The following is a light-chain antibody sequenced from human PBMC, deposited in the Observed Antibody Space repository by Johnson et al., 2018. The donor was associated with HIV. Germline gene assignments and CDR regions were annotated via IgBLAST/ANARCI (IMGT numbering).Light chain of an antibody. CDR1: SSNIGNNY. CDR2: DNN. V-gene: IGLV1-51*01. CDR3: GTWDSCLSTGV. Sequence: QSVLTQPPSVSAAPGQKVTISCSGSSSNIGNNYVSWYQQLPGTAPKLLIYDNNKRPSGIPDRFSGSKSNTSATLGITGLQTGDEADYYCGTWDSCLSTGVFGTGTRVTVL. J-gene: IGLJ1*01.